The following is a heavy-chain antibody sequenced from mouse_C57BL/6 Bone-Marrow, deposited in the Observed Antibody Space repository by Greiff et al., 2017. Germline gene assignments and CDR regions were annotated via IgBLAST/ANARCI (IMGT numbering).Heavy chain of an antibody. D-gene: IGHD1-1*01. CDR3: ARIDYGSSFAY. Sequence: EVQVVESGGGLAQPGGSLKLSCAASGFTFSDYYMYWVRQTPEKRLEWVAYISNGGGSTYYPDTVKGRFTISRDNAKNTLYLQMSRLKSEDTAMYYCARIDYGSSFAYWGQGTLVTVSA. V-gene: IGHV5-12*01. J-gene: IGHJ3*01. CDR1: GFTFSDYY. CDR2: ISNGGGST.